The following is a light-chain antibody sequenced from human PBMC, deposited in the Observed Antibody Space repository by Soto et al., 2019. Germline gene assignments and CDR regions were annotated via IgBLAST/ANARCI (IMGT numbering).Light chain of an antibody. CDR3: SSYTRQNTRV. V-gene: IGLV2-14*01. Sequence: QSALTQPASVSGSPGQSITISCTGTSSDVGGYNFVSWYQQHPGKAPKLMIYEVTNRPSGVSSRFSGSKSGNTASLTISGLQTEDEADYFCSSYTRQNTRVFGGGTKLPVL. CDR2: EVT. CDR1: SSDVGGYNF. J-gene: IGLJ3*02.